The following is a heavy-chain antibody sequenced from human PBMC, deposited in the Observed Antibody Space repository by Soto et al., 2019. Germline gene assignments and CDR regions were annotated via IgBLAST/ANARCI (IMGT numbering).Heavy chain of an antibody. D-gene: IGHD3-16*01. CDR2: IYYSRRT. V-gene: IGHV4-59*01. CDR3: SRIRGLEEISAYLDC. J-gene: IGHJ4*02. Sequence: QVQLQESGPGLVKPSETLSLTCSISGGSISDYQWNWIRQPPGKGLEWVGYIYYSRRTKYNPPLRRLLTISLDTSTRQFSLRLRSVTAADTGVYYCSRIRGLEEISAYLDCWGQGALVTVSS. CDR1: GGSISDYQ.